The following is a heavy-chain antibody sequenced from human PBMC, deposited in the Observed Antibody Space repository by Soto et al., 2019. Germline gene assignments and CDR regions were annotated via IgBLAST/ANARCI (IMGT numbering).Heavy chain of an antibody. Sequence: ASVKVSCKASGYTFTSYGISWVRQAPGQGLEWMGWISAYNGNTNYAQKLQGRVTMTTDTSTSTAYMELRSLRSDDTAVYYCASVDSRGWSAGTFDYWGQGTLVTVSS. V-gene: IGHV1-18*01. CDR3: ASVDSRGWSAGTFDY. D-gene: IGHD6-19*01. CDR1: GYTFTSYG. CDR2: ISAYNGNT. J-gene: IGHJ4*02.